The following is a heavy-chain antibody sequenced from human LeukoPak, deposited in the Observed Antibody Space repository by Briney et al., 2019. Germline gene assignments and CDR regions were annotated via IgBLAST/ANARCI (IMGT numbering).Heavy chain of an antibody. CDR1: GFTFSGSA. CDR2: IRNKANSYAT. V-gene: IGHV3-73*01. Sequence: GGSLRLSCAASGFTFSGSAMHWVRQASGKGLGWVGRIRNKANSYATAYAPSVKGRFTISRDDSKNTAYLKMNSLKTEDTAVYYCTSTGYSSGWYMDYYYYMDVWGKGTTVTVSS. J-gene: IGHJ6*03. CDR3: TSTGYSSGWYMDYYYYMDV. D-gene: IGHD6-19*01.